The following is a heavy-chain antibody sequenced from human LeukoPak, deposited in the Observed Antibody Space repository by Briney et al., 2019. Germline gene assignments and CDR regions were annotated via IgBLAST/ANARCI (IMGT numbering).Heavy chain of an antibody. Sequence: GGSLRLSCAASGFTVSSNYMSWVRQAPGKGLEWVSVYSGGSTYYADSVKGRFTTSRDNSKNTLDLQMNSLRAEDTAMYYCARVQGAHGIDYWGQGTLVTVSS. CDR1: GFTVSSNY. CDR2: YSGGST. J-gene: IGHJ4*02. D-gene: IGHD4/OR15-4a*01. V-gene: IGHV3-53*01. CDR3: ARVQGAHGIDY.